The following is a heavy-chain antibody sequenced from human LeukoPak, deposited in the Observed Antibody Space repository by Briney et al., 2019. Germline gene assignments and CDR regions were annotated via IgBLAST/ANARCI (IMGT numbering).Heavy chain of an antibody. D-gene: IGHD6-19*01. CDR3: ARGWSGAVAGN. V-gene: IGHV4-34*01. CDR1: GGSFSDYY. J-gene: IGHJ4*02. CDR2: IKHNGDT. Sequence: SETLSLTCAVYGGSFSDYYWSGIRHPPGKGLEWIGEIKHNGDTNYNPSLKTRVTISADTSKDQFSLKLTSVTAADTAVYYCARGWSGAVAGNWGQGTLVTVSS.